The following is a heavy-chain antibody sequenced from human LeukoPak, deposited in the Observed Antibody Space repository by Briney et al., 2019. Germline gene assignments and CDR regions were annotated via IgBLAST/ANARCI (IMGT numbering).Heavy chain of an antibody. CDR1: GGSISSYY. D-gene: IGHD6-19*01. CDR3: AREYSSGWSGTGY. Sequence: SETLSLTCTVSGGSISSYYWSWIRQPPGKGLEWIGYVYYSGSTNYSPSLESRVTISVDTSKNQFSLKLSSVTAADTAVYHCAREYSSGWSGTGYWGQGTLVTVSS. V-gene: IGHV4-59*01. J-gene: IGHJ4*02. CDR2: VYYSGST.